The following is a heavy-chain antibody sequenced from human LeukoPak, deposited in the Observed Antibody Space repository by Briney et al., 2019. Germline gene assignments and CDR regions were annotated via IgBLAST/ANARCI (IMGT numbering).Heavy chain of an antibody. CDR3: ARGQDMTTVTNPDY. CDR2: ISYDGSNK. Sequence: PGRSLRLSCAASGFTFSSYAMHWVCQAPGKGLERVAVISYDGSNKYYADSVKGRFTISRDNSKNTLYLQMNSLRAEDTAVYYCARGQDMTTVTNPDYWGQGTLVTVSS. CDR1: GFTFSSYA. J-gene: IGHJ4*02. D-gene: IGHD4-11*01. V-gene: IGHV3-30*01.